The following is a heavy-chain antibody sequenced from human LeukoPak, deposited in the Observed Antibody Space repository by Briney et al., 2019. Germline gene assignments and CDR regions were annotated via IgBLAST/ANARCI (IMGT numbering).Heavy chain of an antibody. CDR1: GYTFTSYG. CDR2: ISAYNGNT. D-gene: IGHD3-10*01. CDR3: ARDPGSGSQFSYWFDP. V-gene: IGHV1-18*04. J-gene: IGHJ5*02. Sequence: ASVKVSCKASGYTFTSYGISWVRRAPGQGLEWMGWISAYNGNTNYAQKLQGRVTMTTDTSTSTAYMELRSLRSDDTAVYYCARDPGSGSQFSYWFDPWGQGTLVTVSS.